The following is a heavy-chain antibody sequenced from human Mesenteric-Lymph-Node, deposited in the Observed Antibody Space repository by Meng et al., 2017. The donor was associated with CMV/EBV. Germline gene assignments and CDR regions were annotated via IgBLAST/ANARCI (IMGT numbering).Heavy chain of an antibody. J-gene: IGHJ6*02. Sequence: ASVQVSCKASGYTFTGYYMHWVRQAPGQGLEWMGWINPNSGGTNYAQKFQGRVTMTRDTSISTAYMELSRLRSDDTAVYYCARDQVDYDFWSGYPPCYGMDVWGQGTTVTVSS. CDR2: INPNSGGT. D-gene: IGHD3-3*01. V-gene: IGHV1-2*02. CDR3: ARDQVDYDFWSGYPPCYGMDV. CDR1: GYTFTGYY.